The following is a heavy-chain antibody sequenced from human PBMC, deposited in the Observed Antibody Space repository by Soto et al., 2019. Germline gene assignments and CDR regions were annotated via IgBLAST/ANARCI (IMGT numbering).Heavy chain of an antibody. CDR3: ARHQYYYDSSGPTGYYYGMDV. CDR2: IYPGDSDT. CDR1: GYSFTSYW. V-gene: IGHV5-51*01. D-gene: IGHD3-22*01. J-gene: IGHJ6*02. Sequence: LGESLKISCKGSGYSFTSYWIGWVRQMPGKGLEWMGIIYPGDSDTRYSPSFQGQVTISADKSISTAYLQWSSLKASDTAMYYCARHQYYYDSSGPTGYYYGMDVWGQGTTVTVSS.